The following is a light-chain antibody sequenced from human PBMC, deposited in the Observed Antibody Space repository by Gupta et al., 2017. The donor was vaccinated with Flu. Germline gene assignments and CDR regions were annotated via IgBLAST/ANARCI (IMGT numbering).Light chain of an antibody. CDR3: NSYTTSSTPGV. Sequence: SALPQPPPVSGSLAQSITISCTGTSSDVGGYDYVSWYQQHPGKAPNLIIYEVNRRPSGVADRFSGSKSANTASLTITGLQAEDEADYYCNSYTTSSTPGVFGGGTKLTVL. J-gene: IGLJ3*02. CDR2: EVN. V-gene: IGLV2-14*01. CDR1: SSDVGGYDY.